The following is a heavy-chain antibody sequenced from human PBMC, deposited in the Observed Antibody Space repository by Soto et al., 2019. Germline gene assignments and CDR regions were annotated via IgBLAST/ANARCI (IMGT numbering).Heavy chain of an antibody. D-gene: IGHD3-3*01. CDR3: AKRPYYDFWSGYYLDY. CDR1: GFTFSSYA. CDR2: ISGSGGST. J-gene: IGHJ4*02. V-gene: IGHV3-23*01. Sequence: GGSLRLSCAASGFTFSSYAMSWVRQAPGKGLEWVSAISGSGGSTYYADSVKGRFTISRDNSKNKLYLQMNSLRAEDTAVYYCAKRPYYDFWSGYYLDYWGQGTLVTVSS.